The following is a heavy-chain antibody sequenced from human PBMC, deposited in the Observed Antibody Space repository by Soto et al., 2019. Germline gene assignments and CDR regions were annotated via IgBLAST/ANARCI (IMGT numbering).Heavy chain of an antibody. Sequence: ASVKVSCKTSGGIFSDYALSWVRQAPGQGLEWMGRIIPIFGTTIYAQKFHGRVTITADEPTSTAFMELSSLRSEDTAVYYCARQMNRGVIFDYWGQVTLVTV. CDR1: GGIFSDYA. V-gene: IGHV1-69*13. CDR3: ARQMNRGVIFDY. CDR2: IIPIFGTT. J-gene: IGHJ4*02. D-gene: IGHD3-10*01.